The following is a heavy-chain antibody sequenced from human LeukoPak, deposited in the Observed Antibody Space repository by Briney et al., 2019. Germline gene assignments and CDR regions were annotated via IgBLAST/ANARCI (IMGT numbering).Heavy chain of an antibody. CDR1: GYTFTSYY. J-gene: IGHJ4*02. CDR3: ARVGYYDSSGYYHFDY. CDR2: ISAYNGNT. Sequence: ASVKVSCKASGYTFTSYYMHWVRQAPGQGLEWMGWISAYNGNTNYAQKLQGRVTMTTDTSTSTAYMELSSLRSEDTAVYYCARVGYYDSSGYYHFDYWGQGTLVTVSS. D-gene: IGHD3-22*01. V-gene: IGHV1-18*04.